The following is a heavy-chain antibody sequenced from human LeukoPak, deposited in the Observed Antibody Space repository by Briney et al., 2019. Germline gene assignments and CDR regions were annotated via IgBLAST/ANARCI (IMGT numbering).Heavy chain of an antibody. D-gene: IGHD3-22*01. J-gene: IGHJ4*02. CDR2: IYWDNDK. CDR3: ARRAFSDFETSGYPFDY. V-gene: IGHV2-5*02. Sequence: SGPTLVNPTQTLMLTCTFSGFSLSTTGVGVGWIRQPPGKALEWLALIYWDNDKRYSPSLESRLTITKDTSKNQVVLTMTNMDPVDTATYYCARRAFSDFETSGYPFDYWGQGTLVTVSS. CDR1: GFSLSTTGVG.